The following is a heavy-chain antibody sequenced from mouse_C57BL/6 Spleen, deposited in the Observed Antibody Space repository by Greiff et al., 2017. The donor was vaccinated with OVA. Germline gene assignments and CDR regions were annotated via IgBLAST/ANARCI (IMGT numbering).Heavy chain of an antibody. Sequence: EVKLVESGPELVKPGASVKIPCKASGYTFTDYNMDWVKLSHGKSLEWIGDINPNNGGTIYNQKFKGKATLTVDKSSSTAYMELRSLTSEDTAVYYCARRRDLAWFAYWGQGTLVTVSA. CDR3: ARRRDLAWFAY. J-gene: IGHJ3*01. CDR1: GYTFTDYN. CDR2: INPNNGGT. D-gene: IGHD3-3*01. V-gene: IGHV1-18*01.